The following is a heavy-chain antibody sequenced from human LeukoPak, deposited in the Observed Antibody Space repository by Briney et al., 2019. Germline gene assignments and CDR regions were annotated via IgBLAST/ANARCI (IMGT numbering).Heavy chain of an antibody. CDR2: ISGSGGST. CDR3: VETNLRTGSSLSRWLVPPFDY. CDR1: GFTFSSYA. J-gene: IGHJ4*02. D-gene: IGHD6-19*01. Sequence: GGSLRLSCAASGFTFSSYAMSWVRQAPGKGLEWVSAISGSGGSTYYADSVKGRFTISRDNSKNTLYLQMNSLRAEDTAVYYCVETNLRTGSSLSRWLVPPFDYWGQGTLVTVSS. V-gene: IGHV3-23*01.